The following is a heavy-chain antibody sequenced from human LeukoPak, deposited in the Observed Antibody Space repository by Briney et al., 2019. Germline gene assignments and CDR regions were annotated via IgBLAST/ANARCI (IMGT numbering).Heavy chain of an antibody. CDR1: GFTFSSYA. CDR3: AKDMVQIYYYGMDV. D-gene: IGHD1-1*01. Sequence: PGGSLRLSCAASGFTFSSYAMSWVRQAPGKGLEWVSTISHSGGSTYYADSVKGRFTISRDNSKNTMYMQMDSLRAEDTAVYYCAKDMVQIYYYGMDVWGQGTTVTVS. J-gene: IGHJ6*02. CDR2: ISHSGGST. V-gene: IGHV3-23*01.